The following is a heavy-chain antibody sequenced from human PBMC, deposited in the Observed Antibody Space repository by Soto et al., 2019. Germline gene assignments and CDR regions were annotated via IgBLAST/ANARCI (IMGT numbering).Heavy chain of an antibody. J-gene: IGHJ5*02. V-gene: IGHV4-31*03. D-gene: IGHD2-2*01. Sequence: SETLSLTCSVSSDSISSGGYYWSWIRQHPGKGLEWIGSIYYSGGTFYNTSLKSRLSISVDTSKNHFSLRLTSVTAADTAVYFCARGGYCGRHSCYWIDPWGRGTLVTVSS. CDR1: SDSISSGGYY. CDR3: ARGGYCGRHSCYWIDP. CDR2: IYYSGGT.